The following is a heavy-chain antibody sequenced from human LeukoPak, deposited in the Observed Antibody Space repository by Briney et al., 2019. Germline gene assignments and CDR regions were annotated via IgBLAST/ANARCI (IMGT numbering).Heavy chain of an antibody. D-gene: IGHD2-21*02. Sequence: GGSLRLSCAASGFTFSSSAMSWVRQAPGKGPEWVSGIDGGGNNRYYANSVRGRFIISRDNSKNTLSLQMNTLRGEDTAVYFCAKSPVTRPLFFDYWSRGTLVAVSA. CDR1: GFTFSSSA. CDR3: AKSPVTRPLFFDY. V-gene: IGHV3-23*03. J-gene: IGHJ4*02. CDR2: IDGGGNNR.